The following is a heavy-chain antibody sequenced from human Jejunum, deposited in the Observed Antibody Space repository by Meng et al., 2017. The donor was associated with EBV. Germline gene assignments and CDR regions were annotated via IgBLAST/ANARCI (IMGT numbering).Heavy chain of an antibody. D-gene: IGHD3-3*01. Sequence: QGPPPPWGAGLLKPSETLSLTCAVSGGSFGGYFWTWIRQAPGKGLEWIGEINQAGSTNYNPSLKSRVTISVDTSNIQFSLKVTSVTAADTAVYYCARSGAIIGVQGAPDYWGQGTLVTVSS. V-gene: IGHV4-34*01. CDR3: ARSGAIIGVQGAPDY. CDR2: INQAGST. J-gene: IGHJ4*02. CDR1: GGSFGGYF.